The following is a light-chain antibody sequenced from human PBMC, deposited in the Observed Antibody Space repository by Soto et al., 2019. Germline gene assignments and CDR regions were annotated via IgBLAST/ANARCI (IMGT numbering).Light chain of an antibody. CDR2: GAS. J-gene: IGKJ1*01. V-gene: IGKV3-20*01. CDR3: QQYGRWWT. CDR1: QSVSSSY. Sequence: EIVLTQSPGTLSLSPGERATLSCRASQSVSSSYLAWHQQTPGQAPRLLIYGASSRATGIPDRFSGSGSGTYFTITISRLEPEDFAVYYCQQYGRWWTFGQGTKVEIK.